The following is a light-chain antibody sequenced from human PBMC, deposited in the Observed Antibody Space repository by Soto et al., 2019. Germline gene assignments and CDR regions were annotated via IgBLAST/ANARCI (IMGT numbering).Light chain of an antibody. V-gene: IGLV2-8*01. CDR3: ASYAATNNFGV. CDR2: DVT. Sequence: QSVLTQPPSASGSPGQSVTISCAGTSSDVGVYDYVSWYQQHPGRAPQLIIYDVTKRPSGVPDRFSGSRSGNTASLTVSGLQAEDEGDYYCASYAATNNFGVFGSGTKVTVL. CDR1: SSDVGVYDY. J-gene: IGLJ1*01.